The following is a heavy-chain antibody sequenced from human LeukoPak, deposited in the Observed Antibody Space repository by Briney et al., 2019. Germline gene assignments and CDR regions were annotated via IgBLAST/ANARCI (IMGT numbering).Heavy chain of an antibody. CDR2: INTYNGNT. V-gene: IGHV1-18*01. Sequence: ASVKVSCKASGYTFSSYGISWVRLAPGQGLEWMGWINTYNGNTNYAQKLQGRVTMTRDTSISTAYMELTRLRSDDTAVYYCARDAYTEVTPGVLENWGQGTLVTVSS. CDR3: ARDAYTEVTPGVLEN. D-gene: IGHD4-23*01. J-gene: IGHJ4*02. CDR1: GYTFSSYG.